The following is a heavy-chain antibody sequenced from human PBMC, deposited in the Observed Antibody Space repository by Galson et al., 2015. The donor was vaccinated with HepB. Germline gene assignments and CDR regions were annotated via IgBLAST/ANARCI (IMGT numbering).Heavy chain of an antibody. J-gene: IGHJ3*02. CDR2: MNPNTGGT. Sequence: SVKVSCKASGYSFTDYYIHWVRQAPGQGLEWMGWMNPNTGGTTYAPNLRDRVALTRATSSSTAYMELNSLRSDDTAVYYCAKERTGDQNDAFDIWGQGTLVTVSS. CDR3: AKERTGDQNDAFDI. V-gene: IGHV1-2*02. D-gene: IGHD3-10*01. CDR1: GYSFTDYY.